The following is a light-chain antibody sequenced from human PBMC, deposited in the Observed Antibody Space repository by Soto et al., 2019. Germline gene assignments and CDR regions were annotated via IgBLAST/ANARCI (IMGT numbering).Light chain of an antibody. CDR3: LLYHGGLYV. J-gene: IGLJ1*01. Sequence: QAVVTQEPSLTVSPGGTVTLTCASSSGAVTSGSYPTWFQQKPGQTPRPLIYDTDNKHSWTPARFSGSLLGGQAALTLSAAQPEDEAEYYCLLYHGGLYVFGDGPKVTVL. V-gene: IGLV7-43*01. CDR2: DTD. CDR1: SGAVTSGSY.